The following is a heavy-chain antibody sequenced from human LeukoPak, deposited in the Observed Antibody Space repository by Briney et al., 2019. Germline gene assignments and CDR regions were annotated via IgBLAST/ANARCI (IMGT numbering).Heavy chain of an antibody. CDR3: ARGGSPEAFDV. Sequence: GPLRRSCATSVFIFCSYDMHWVRQARGKELVWDSGIDKAGDTFYGASVKGRFTISRENAKNTLYLQMNSLRAGDTALYYCARGGSPEAFDVWGRGTMVTVS. CDR1: VFIFCSYD. V-gene: IGHV3-13*01. J-gene: IGHJ3*01. CDR2: IDKAGDT. D-gene: IGHD3-16*01.